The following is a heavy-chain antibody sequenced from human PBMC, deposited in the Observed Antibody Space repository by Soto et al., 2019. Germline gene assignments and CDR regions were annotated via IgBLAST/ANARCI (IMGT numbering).Heavy chain of an antibody. CDR1: GGSISSYY. CDR2: IYYSGST. Sequence: PSETLSLTCTVSGGSISSYYWSWIRQPPGKGLEWIGYIYYSGSTNYNPSLKSRVTISVDTSKNQFSLKLSSVTAADTAVYYCARDSPPGGYYGSGLFDPWGQGTLVTVS. D-gene: IGHD3-10*01. CDR3: ARDSPPGGYYGSGLFDP. V-gene: IGHV4-59*01. J-gene: IGHJ5*02.